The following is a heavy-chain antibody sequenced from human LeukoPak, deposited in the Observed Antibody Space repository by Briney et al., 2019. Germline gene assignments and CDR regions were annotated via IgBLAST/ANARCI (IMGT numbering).Heavy chain of an antibody. D-gene: IGHD4-17*01. CDR3: ARLSRLTTVTMEVYFGY. CDR2: IYPGDSAT. J-gene: IGHJ4*02. CDR1: GYSFRNYW. V-gene: IGHV5-51*01. Sequence: GESLNISCKASGYSFRNYWIGWVRQMPGKGLEWMGIIYPGDSATRYSPSFQGQVTISADRSISTAYLQWSSLEASDTAMYYCARLSRLTTVTMEVYFGYWGQGTLVTVSS.